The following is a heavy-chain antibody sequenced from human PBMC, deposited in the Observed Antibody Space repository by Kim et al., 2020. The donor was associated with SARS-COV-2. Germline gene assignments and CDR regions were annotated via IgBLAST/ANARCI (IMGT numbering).Heavy chain of an antibody. CDR3: ARDRPGYSSGFPGTNAFDI. J-gene: IGHJ3*02. CDR1: GYTFTSYA. CDR2: INAGNGNT. V-gene: IGHV1-3*01. D-gene: IGHD6-19*01. Sequence: ASVKVSCKASGYTFTSYAMHWVRQAPGQRLEWMGWINAGNGNTKYSQKFQGRVTITRDTSASTAYMELSSLRSEDTAVYYCARDRPGYSSGFPGTNAFDIWGQGTMVTVSS.